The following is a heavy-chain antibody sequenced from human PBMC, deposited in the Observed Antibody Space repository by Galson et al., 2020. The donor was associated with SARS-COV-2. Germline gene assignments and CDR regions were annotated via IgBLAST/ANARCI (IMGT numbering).Heavy chain of an antibody. D-gene: IGHD3-10*01. J-gene: IGHJ4*02. Sequence: GESLKISCKGSGFSFTTYWIGWVRQMPGKGLEWMGIIYPGDSDTRYSPSFQGQVTISADKSISTAYLQWSSVRASDTAIYYCARFSSDYRSGYYFDYWGRGTLVTVSS. CDR1: GFSFTTYW. CDR2: IYPGDSDT. CDR3: ARFSSDYRSGYYFDY. V-gene: IGHV5-51*01.